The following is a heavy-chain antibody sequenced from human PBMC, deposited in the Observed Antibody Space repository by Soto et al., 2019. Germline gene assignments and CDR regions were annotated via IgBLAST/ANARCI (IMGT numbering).Heavy chain of an antibody. J-gene: IGHJ3*02. CDR3: ARELQYGAPKADAFDI. CDR2: ISYDGSNK. CDR1: GFTFSSYA. D-gene: IGHD4-17*01. V-gene: IGHV3-30-3*01. Sequence: GGFLRLSCAASGFTFSSYAMHWVRQAPGKGLEWVAVISYDGSNKYYADSVKGRFTISRDNSKNTLYLQMNSLRAEDTAVYYCARELQYGAPKADAFDIWGQGTMVTVSS.